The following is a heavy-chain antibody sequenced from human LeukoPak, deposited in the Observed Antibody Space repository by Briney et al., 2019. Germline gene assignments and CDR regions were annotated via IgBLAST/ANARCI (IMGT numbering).Heavy chain of an antibody. CDR2: INPSGGST. D-gene: IGHD1-26*01. V-gene: IGHV1-46*01. J-gene: IGHJ4*02. CDR1: GYTFTSYY. Sequence: ASVKVSCKASGYTFTSYYMHWVRQAPGQGLEWMGIINPSGGSTNYAQKFQGRVTMTRDTSTSTVYMELSSLRSEDTAVYYCARAVVGARAFDYWGQGTLVTVSS. CDR3: ARAVVGARAFDY.